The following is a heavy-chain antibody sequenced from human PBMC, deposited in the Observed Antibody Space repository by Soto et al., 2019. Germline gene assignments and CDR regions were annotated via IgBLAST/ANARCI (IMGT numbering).Heavy chain of an antibody. Sequence: PSETLSLTCTVSGGSISSYYWSWIRQPPGKGLEWIGYIYYSGSTNYNPSLKSRVTISVDTSKNQFSLKLSSVTAADTAVYYCARDRRSPVGAASVDWFDPWGQGTLVTVSS. CDR1: GGSISSYY. CDR2: IYYSGST. J-gene: IGHJ5*02. V-gene: IGHV4-59*01. D-gene: IGHD1-26*01. CDR3: ARDRRSPVGAASVDWFDP.